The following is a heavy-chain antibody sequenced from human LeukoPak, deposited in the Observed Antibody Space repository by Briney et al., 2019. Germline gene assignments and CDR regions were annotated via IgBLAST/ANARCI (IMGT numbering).Heavy chain of an antibody. CDR2: IKSKSDGETT. J-gene: IGHJ4*02. Sequence: GGSLRLSCTASGFTFSNAWMSWVRQAPEKGLEWVGRIKSKSDGETTDYAAPVKGTFTISRDDSKNTLYLQMNSLKTEDTAVYYCTTWPAAHLKFDYWGQGNLVTVSS. CDR1: GFTFSNAW. V-gene: IGHV3-15*01. CDR3: TTWPAAHLKFDY. D-gene: IGHD2-2*01.